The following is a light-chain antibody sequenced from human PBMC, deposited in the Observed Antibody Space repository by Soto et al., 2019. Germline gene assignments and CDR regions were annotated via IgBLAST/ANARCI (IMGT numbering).Light chain of an antibody. CDR1: QSLSSY. CDR3: QQRTNWPP. J-gene: IGKJ4*01. CDR2: DAS. V-gene: IGKV3-11*01. Sequence: ENFFTHSPATLSFSPGERATLSCRASQSLSSYLAWYQQKPGQAPRLLIYDASNRATGIPARFSGSGSVTDFTLTISSLEPEDFAVYYCQQRTNWPPFGGGTKVDIK.